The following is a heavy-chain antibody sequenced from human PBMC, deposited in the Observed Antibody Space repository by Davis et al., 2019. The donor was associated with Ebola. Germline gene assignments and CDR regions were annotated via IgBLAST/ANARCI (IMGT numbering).Heavy chain of an antibody. CDR2: ISWNSGRV. J-gene: IGHJ6*04. CDR1: GFTFIDYA. CDR3: AKDIGSGSGLDYYGMDV. D-gene: IGHD6-19*01. Sequence: SLKISCAASGFTFIDYAMHWVRQTPGKGLEWVSGISWNSGRVGYADSVKGRFTISRDNARDSLYLQMNGLRAEDTALYYCAKDIGSGSGLDYYGMDVWGKGTTVTVSS. V-gene: IGHV3-9*01.